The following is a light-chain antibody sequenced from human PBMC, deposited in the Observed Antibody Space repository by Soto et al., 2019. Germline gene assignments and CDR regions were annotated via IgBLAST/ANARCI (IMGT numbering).Light chain of an antibody. CDR2: GAS. Sequence: EIVMTQSPGTLSVSPWERATLSCRASQSVSNRLVWYQQKPGQAPRLLIYGASTRATGIPARFSGSGSGTEFTLTISSLQSEDFAVYYCQQYNSWSPITFGQGTRLEIK. CDR3: QQYNSWSPIT. V-gene: IGKV3-15*01. CDR1: QSVSNR. J-gene: IGKJ5*01.